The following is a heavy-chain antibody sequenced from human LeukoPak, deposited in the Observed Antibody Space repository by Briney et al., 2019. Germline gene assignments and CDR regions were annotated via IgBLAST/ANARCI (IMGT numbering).Heavy chain of an antibody. D-gene: IGHD1/OR15-1a*01. CDR3: ARDSNSFDI. V-gene: IGHV3-7*01. Sequence: GGSLRLSCAVSGFTFSNYWMTWVRQAPGKGLEWVANIKQDGSEKFYVDSVKGRFTISRDNAKNSLYLQMNSLRAEDTAVYYCARDSNSFDIRGQGTMVTVSS. CDR1: GFTFSNYW. CDR2: IKQDGSEK. J-gene: IGHJ3*02.